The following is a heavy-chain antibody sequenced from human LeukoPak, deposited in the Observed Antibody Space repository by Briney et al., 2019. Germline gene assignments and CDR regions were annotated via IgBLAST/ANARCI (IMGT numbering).Heavy chain of an antibody. D-gene: IGHD3-22*01. V-gene: IGHV3-33*01. CDR2: IWYDGSNK. Sequence: GRSLRLSCAASGFTFSSYGMHWVRQAPGKGLEWVAVIWYDGSNKYYADSVKGRFTISRDNSKNTLYLQMNSLRAEDTAVYYCARDYYDSSGPPMGYFDYWGQGTLVTVSS. CDR3: ARDYYDSSGPPMGYFDY. CDR1: GFTFSSYG. J-gene: IGHJ4*02.